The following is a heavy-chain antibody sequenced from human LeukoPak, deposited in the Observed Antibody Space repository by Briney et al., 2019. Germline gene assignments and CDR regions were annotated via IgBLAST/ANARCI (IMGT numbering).Heavy chain of an antibody. CDR2: IFYSGNL. J-gene: IGHJ4*02. Sequence: SETLTLTCTVSGDSIDGHYWTWIRLPPGKGLEWIGYIFYSGNLNYNPSLKSRVTISLDTSKSQSSLRLTSVTAADTAVYYCARGRRVRGVIDYWGQGTLVTVSS. CDR1: GDSIDGHY. CDR3: ARGRRVRGVIDY. D-gene: IGHD3-10*01. V-gene: IGHV4-59*11.